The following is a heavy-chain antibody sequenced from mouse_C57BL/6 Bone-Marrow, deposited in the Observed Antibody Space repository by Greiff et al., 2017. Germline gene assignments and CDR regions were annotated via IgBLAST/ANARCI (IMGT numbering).Heavy chain of an antibody. CDR3: TRWSHVAMDY. J-gene: IGHJ4*01. CDR1: GYTFTDYE. V-gene: IGHV1-15*01. CDR2: IDPETGGT. D-gene: IGHD6-2*01. Sequence: VQLQQSGAELVRPGASVTLSCKASGYTFTDYEMHWVKQTPVHGLEWIGAIDPETGGTAYNQKFKGKAILTADKSSSTAYMELRSLTSEDAAGYYCTRWSHVAMDYWGQGTSVTVSS.